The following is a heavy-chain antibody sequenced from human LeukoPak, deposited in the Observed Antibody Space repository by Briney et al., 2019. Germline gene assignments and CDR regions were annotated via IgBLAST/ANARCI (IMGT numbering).Heavy chain of an antibody. CDR2: ISSSSSTL. V-gene: IGHV3-11*01. J-gene: IGHJ4*02. D-gene: IGHD5-24*01. CDR3: ARVVAGGWLQKPLDY. CDR1: GFAFRAYY. Sequence: NPGGSLRLSCTASGFAFRAYYMSWIRQAPGKGREGVSYISSSSSTLYYADSVKGRFTIPRDNATNSLNLQMNSRRPQDTSFYYCARVVAGGWLQKPLDYWGERTRVTLSS.